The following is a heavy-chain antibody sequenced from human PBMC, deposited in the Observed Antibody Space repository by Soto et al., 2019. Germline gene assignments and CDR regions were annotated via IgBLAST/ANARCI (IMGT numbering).Heavy chain of an antibody. CDR3: ASSSGARYYDY. CDR2: IYYSGST. Sequence: QVQLQESGPGLVKPSQTLSLTCTVSGGSISSGGYYWSWIRQHPGKGLEWIGYIYYSGSTYYNPSLKXRVTXSXYTSKNQFSLKLSSVTAADTAVYYCASSSGARYYDYWGQGTLVTVSS. D-gene: IGHD2-15*01. J-gene: IGHJ4*02. V-gene: IGHV4-31*03. CDR1: GGSISSGGYY.